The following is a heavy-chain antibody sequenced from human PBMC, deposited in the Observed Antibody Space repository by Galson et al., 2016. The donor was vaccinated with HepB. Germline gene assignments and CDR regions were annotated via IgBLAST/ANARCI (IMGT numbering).Heavy chain of an antibody. CDR1: GFIFNQYG. V-gene: IGHV3-33*01. J-gene: IGHJ4*02. Sequence: SLRLSCAASGFIFNQYGMHWVRQAPGKGLEWVAVIWYDGSDSYYADSVKGRFTISRDNSKNMVYLQMNSLRAEDTAVYYCVRDVVARVFYFDYWGQGTLVTVSS. CDR3: VRDVVARVFYFDY. CDR2: IWYDGSDS. D-gene: IGHD2-15*01.